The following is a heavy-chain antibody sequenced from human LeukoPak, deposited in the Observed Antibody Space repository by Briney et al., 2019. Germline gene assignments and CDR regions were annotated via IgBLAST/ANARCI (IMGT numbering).Heavy chain of an antibody. Sequence: GGSLRLSCAASGFTFSSYAMSWVRQAPGKGLEWVSGISGSGGSTYYADSVKGRFTISRDNSKNTLFVQMNGLRAEDTAVYYCAKDLPLNIVGPPENAVGGFDYWGQGTLVTVSS. CDR1: GFTFSSYA. CDR2: ISGSGGST. V-gene: IGHV3-23*01. CDR3: AKDLPLNIVGPPENAVGGFDY. J-gene: IGHJ4*02. D-gene: IGHD1-26*01.